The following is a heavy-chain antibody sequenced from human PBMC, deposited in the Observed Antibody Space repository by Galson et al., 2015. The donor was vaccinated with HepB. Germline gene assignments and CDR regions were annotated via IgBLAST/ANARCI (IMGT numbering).Heavy chain of an antibody. CDR1: GFIFSNYW. V-gene: IGHV3-23*01. CDR2: ISGSGGST. D-gene: IGHD3-10*01. CDR3: AKNLARGGVWFGELEAFDY. J-gene: IGHJ4*02. Sequence: SLRLSCAASGFIFSNYWMTWVRQAPGKGLEWVSAISGSGGSTYYADSVKGRFTISRDNSKNTLYLQMNSLRAEDTAVYYCAKNLARGGVWFGELEAFDYWGQGTLVTVSS.